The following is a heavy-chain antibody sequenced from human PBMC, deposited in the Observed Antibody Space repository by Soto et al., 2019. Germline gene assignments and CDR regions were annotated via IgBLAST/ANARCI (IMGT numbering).Heavy chain of an antibody. Sequence: QVQLQESGPGLVKPSETLSLTCAVSGDSIGTYYWSWIRQPPGKGLEWIAYINYIGNTNYNPSLKSRVTISVDTSKNQFSXKLSSXTAAXPAVYYCARHWDTWGQGTLVTVSS. J-gene: IGHJ5*02. CDR1: GDSIGTYY. CDR2: INYIGNT. V-gene: IGHV4-59*08. CDR3: ARHWDT.